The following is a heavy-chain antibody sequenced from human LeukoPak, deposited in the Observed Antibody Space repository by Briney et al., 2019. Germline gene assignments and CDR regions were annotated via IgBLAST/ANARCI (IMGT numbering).Heavy chain of an antibody. CDR3: ARDGYSFGRGFDP. V-gene: IGHV4-34*01. J-gene: IGHJ5*02. CDR2: ISHRGET. CDR1: GVSFSDYY. D-gene: IGHD5-18*01. Sequence: SETLSLTCSVSGVSFSDYYWIWIRQSPEMGLQWIGEISHRGETHYSPALESRLTMSVDTSNNQFSLHLTSVTAADTAIYYCARDGYSFGRGFDPWSQGTLVTVSS.